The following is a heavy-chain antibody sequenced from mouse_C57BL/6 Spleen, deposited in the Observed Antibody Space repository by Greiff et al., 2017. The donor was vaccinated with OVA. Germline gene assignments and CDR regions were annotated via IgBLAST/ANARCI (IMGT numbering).Heavy chain of an antibody. D-gene: IGHD2-4*01. V-gene: IGHV1-80*01. CDR3: ARSGDYDRYFDV. Sequence: VQLQQSGAELVKPGASVKISCKASGYAFSSYWMTWVKQRPGKGLEWIGQIYPGDGDTNYNGKFTGKATLTADKSSSTAYMQLSSLTSEDSAVYFCARSGDYDRYFDVWGTVTTVTVPS. CDR1: GYAFSSYW. J-gene: IGHJ1*03. CDR2: IYPGDGDT.